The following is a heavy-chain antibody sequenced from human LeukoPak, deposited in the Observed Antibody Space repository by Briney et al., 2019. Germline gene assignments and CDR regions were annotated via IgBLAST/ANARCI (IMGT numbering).Heavy chain of an antibody. Sequence: GGSLRLSCTASGFNFGDYAMSWVRQAPGQGLEWVGFTRTKPYGGTLDYAASVKGRFTISVDDSKSIAYLRMNSLETEDTAVYYCTRDLHGDDAFDVWGQGTMVTVSS. V-gene: IGHV3-49*04. J-gene: IGHJ3*01. CDR1: GFNFGDYA. D-gene: IGHD4-17*01. CDR3: TRDLHGDDAFDV. CDR2: TRTKPYGGTL.